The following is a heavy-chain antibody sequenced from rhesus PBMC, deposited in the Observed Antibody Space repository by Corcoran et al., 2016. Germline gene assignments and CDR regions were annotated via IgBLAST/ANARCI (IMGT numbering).Heavy chain of an antibody. CDR3: VRNDDSTPPKVRSLDV. CDR1: GDSFRSFW. D-gene: IGHD1-32*01. Sequence: QVQLQESGPGLVKSSETLFLTCAVSGDSFRSFWWTCLRQLPGPGLAGIGEISGKDGNSNNNPSLKRRVTISGDASKSQLSLKLTSVTAADTAVYYCVRNDDSTPPKVRSLDVWGRGLLVTVAS. CDR2: ISGKDGNS. J-gene: IGHJ5-2*02. V-gene: IGHV4-80*01.